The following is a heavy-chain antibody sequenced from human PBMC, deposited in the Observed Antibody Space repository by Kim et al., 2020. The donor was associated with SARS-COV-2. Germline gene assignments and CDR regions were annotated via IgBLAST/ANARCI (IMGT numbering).Heavy chain of an antibody. Sequence: KSRVTISVDTSKNQFSLKLSSVTAADTAVYYCARTGYCSSTSCYGVAFDIWGQGTMVTVSS. CDR3: ARTGYCSSTSCYGVAFDI. V-gene: IGHV4-59*01. D-gene: IGHD2-2*01. J-gene: IGHJ3*02.